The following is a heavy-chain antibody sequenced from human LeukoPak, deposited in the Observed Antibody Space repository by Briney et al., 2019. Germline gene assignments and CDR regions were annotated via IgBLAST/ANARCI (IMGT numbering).Heavy chain of an antibody. CDR1: GGSFSGYY. V-gene: IGHV4-34*01. D-gene: IGHD3-22*01. Sequence: SETLSLTCAVYGGSFSGYYWSWIRQPPGKGLEWIGEINHSGSTNYNPSLKSRVTISVDTSKNQFSLKLRSVTAADTAVYYCARHYYDSSGYYAFFDYWGQGTLVTLSS. J-gene: IGHJ4*02. CDR3: ARHYYDSSGYYAFFDY. CDR2: INHSGST.